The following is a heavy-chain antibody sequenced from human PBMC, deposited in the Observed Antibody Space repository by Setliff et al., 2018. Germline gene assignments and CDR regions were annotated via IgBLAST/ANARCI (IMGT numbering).Heavy chain of an antibody. CDR2: ISAYTGNT. CDR1: GYTFSNYG. J-gene: IGHJ4*02. Sequence: ASVKVSCKASGYTFSNYGITWVRQAPGQGLEWMGWISAYTGNTKYAQKLQGRVTMTTDTSTSTAYLELRSLTSDDTAVYYCSRLVRYCTSTSCLGASGAEFWGQGTLVTVSS. D-gene: IGHD2-2*01. V-gene: IGHV1-18*01. CDR3: SRLVRYCTSTSCLGASGAEF.